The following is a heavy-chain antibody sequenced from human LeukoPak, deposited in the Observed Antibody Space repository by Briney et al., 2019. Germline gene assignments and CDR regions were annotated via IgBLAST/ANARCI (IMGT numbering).Heavy chain of an antibody. CDR3: ARRNYGGNSGRYWYSDL. Sequence: PSESLSLTCSVSGGSMSSYYWSWVRQPPGKGLEWVGYIYHSGSTNYNPSLKNRVTISVDTSKNQFSLKLSSVTAADTAVYYCARRNYGGNSGRYWYSDLCGRGTLVTVSS. V-gene: IGHV4-59*01. CDR2: IYHSGST. J-gene: IGHJ2*01. CDR1: GGSMSSYY. D-gene: IGHD3-10*01.